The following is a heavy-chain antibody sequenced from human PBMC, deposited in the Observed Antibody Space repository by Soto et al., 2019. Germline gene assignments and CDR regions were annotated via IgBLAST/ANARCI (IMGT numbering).Heavy chain of an antibody. CDR1: GASISESGSY. V-gene: IGHV4-39*01. CDR3: AKHRTGTMDTY. Sequence: QLQLQESGPGLVKPSETLSVTCSVSGASISESGSYWGWIRQPPGKGLEYIGNIYYSGLTHYSPSLKSRVTQSVDPSKNQFSLRLSSVTAANTAVYYCAKHRTGTMDTYWAQGTLVTVSS. D-gene: IGHD1-7*01. J-gene: IGHJ4*02. CDR2: IYYSGLT.